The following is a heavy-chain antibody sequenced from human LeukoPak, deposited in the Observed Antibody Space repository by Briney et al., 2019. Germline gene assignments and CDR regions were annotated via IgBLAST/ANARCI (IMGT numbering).Heavy chain of an antibody. CDR3: ARAAVGAFDI. CDR1: GFTVSSNY. V-gene: IGHV3-53*01. CDR2: IYSGGST. Sequence: GGSLRLSCSASGFTVSSNYMSWVRQAPGKGLEWVSVIYSGGSTYYADSVKGRFTISRDNSKNTLYLQMNSLRAEDTAVYYCARAAVGAFDIWGQGTMVTVSS. D-gene: IGHD2-2*01. J-gene: IGHJ3*02.